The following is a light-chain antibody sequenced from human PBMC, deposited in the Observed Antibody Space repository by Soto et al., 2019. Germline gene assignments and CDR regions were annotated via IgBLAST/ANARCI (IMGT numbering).Light chain of an antibody. CDR2: VNSDGSH. CDR3: QTWGTGIAV. Sequence: QSVLTQSPSASASLGASVNFTCTLSSGHSSYGIAWHQQQPEKGPRYLMKVNSDGSHRKGDGIPDRFSGSSSGAERYLTISSLQSEDEADYYCQTWGTGIAVFGRGTQLTVL. J-gene: IGLJ2*01. V-gene: IGLV4-69*01. CDR1: SGHSSYG.